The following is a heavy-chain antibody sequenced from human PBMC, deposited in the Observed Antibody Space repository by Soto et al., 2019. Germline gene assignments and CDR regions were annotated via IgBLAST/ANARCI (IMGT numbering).Heavy chain of an antibody. J-gene: IGHJ4*02. CDR3: ARDLRYYYGSGSLPVGDY. CDR1: GGSISSGDYY. CDR2: IYYSGST. Sequence: SETLSLTCTVSGGSISSGDYYWSRIRQPPGKGLEWIGYIYYSGSTYYNPSLKSRVTISVDTSKNQFSLKLSSVTAADTAVYYCARDLRYYYGSGSLPVGDYWGQGTLVTVSS. V-gene: IGHV4-30-4*01. D-gene: IGHD3-10*01.